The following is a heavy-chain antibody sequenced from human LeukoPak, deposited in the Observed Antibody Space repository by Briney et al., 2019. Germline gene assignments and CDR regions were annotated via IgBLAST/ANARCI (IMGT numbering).Heavy chain of an antibody. CDR1: GFTFSSYA. D-gene: IGHD3-22*01. Sequence: PGGSLRLSCAASGFTFSSYAMHWVRQAPGKGLEWVAVISYDGSNKYYADSVKGRFTISRDNSKNTLYLQMNSLRAEDAAVYYCARARNYYDSSGLFDYWGQGTLVTVSS. J-gene: IGHJ4*02. CDR3: ARARNYYDSSGLFDY. V-gene: IGHV3-30-3*01. CDR2: ISYDGSNK.